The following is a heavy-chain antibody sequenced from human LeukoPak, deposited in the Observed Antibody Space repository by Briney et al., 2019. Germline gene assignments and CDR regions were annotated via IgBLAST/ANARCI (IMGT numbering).Heavy chain of an antibody. J-gene: IGHJ4*02. V-gene: IGHV4-34*01. CDR2: INYSGST. D-gene: IGHD3-22*01. CDR3: ARWAYDSSGYYFDY. Sequence: SETLSLTCAVYGGSFSGYYWSWIRQPPGKGLEWIGEINYSGSTNYNPSLKSRVTISVDTSKNQFSLKLSSVTAADTAVYYCARWAYDSSGYYFDYWGQGTLVTVSS. CDR1: GGSFSGYY.